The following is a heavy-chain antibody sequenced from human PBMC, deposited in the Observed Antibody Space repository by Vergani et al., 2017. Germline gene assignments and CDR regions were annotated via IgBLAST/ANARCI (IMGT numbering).Heavy chain of an antibody. Sequence: QVQLVQSGAEVKKPGSSVKVSCKASGGTFSSYAISWVRQAPGQGLEWMGRIIPILGIANYAQKFQGRVTITADKSTSTAYMELSSLRSEDTAVYYCAREDSSGYLLDYWGQGTLVTVSS. CDR2: IIPILGIA. CDR3: AREDSSGYLLDY. D-gene: IGHD3-22*01. J-gene: IGHJ4*02. V-gene: IGHV1-69*04. CDR1: GGTFSSYA.